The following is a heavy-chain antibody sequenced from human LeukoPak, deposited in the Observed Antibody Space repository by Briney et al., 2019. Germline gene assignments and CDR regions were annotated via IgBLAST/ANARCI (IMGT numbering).Heavy chain of an antibody. CDR3: ARGESEYDFWSGFSYYFDY. CDR2: INPNSGGT. J-gene: IGHJ4*02. D-gene: IGHD3-3*01. CDR1: GYTFTGYY. V-gene: IGHV1-2*02. Sequence: GASVKVSCKASGYTFTGYYMHWVRQAPGQGLEWMGWINPNSGGTNYAQKFQGRVTMTRDTSISTAYMELSRLRSDDTAVYYCARGESEYDFWSGFSYYFDYWGQGALVTVSS.